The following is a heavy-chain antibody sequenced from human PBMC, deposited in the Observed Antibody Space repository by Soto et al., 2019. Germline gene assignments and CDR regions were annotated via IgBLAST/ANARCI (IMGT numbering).Heavy chain of an antibody. CDR2: INSDGSST. CDR3: ARLSINLGYCSGGTCPFDY. D-gene: IGHD2-15*01. CDR1: GFTFSSYW. J-gene: IGHJ4*02. V-gene: IGHV3-74*01. Sequence: GGSLRLSCAASGFTFSSYWMHWVRKAPGKGLVWVSRINSDGSSTNYADSVKGRFTISRDNAKNTLYLQMNSLRAEDTAVYYCARLSINLGYCSGGTCPFDYWGQGTLVTVSS.